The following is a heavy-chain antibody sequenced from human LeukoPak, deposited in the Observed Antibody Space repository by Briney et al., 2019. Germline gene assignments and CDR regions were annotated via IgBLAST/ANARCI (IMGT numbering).Heavy chain of an antibody. CDR2: ISGSGGST. J-gene: IGHJ4*02. Sequence: GGSLRLSCAASGFTFSSYAMSWVRQAPGKGLEWVSAISGSGGSTYYADSVKGRFTISGDNSKNTLYLQMSSLRAEDTAVYYCAKGEVNLVRGVIIYWGQGTLVTVSS. V-gene: IGHV3-23*01. CDR3: AKGEVNLVRGVIIY. CDR1: GFTFSSYA. D-gene: IGHD3-10*01.